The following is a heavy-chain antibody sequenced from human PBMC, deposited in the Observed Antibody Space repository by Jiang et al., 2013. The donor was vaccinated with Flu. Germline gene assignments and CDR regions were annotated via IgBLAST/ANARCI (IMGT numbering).Heavy chain of an antibody. CDR1: GYTFTSYA. D-gene: IGHD3-22*01. CDR3: ARDLSPYYYDSSGYYDY. CDR2: INTNTGNP. J-gene: IGHJ4*02. Sequence: SGSELKKPGASVKVSCKASGYTFTSYAMNWVRQAPGQGLEWMGWINTNTGNPTYAQGFTGRFVFSLDTSVSTAYLQICSLKAEDTAVYYCARDLSPYYYDSSGYYDYWGQGTLVTVSS. V-gene: IGHV7-4-1*01.